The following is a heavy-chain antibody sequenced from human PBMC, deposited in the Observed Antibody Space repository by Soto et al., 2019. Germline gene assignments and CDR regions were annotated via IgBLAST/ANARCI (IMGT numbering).Heavy chain of an antibody. CDR2: IYSGGST. D-gene: IGHD3-10*01. Sequence: EVQLVESGGGLVQPGGSLRLSCAASGLTISSNYMSWVRQAPGKGLEWVSVIYSGGSTDYADSVKGRFTISRDNSKNTLYLQMNSLRAEDTAVYYCASHYYGSGRPDYWGQGPLVTVSS. J-gene: IGHJ4*02. V-gene: IGHV3-66*04. CDR1: GLTISSNY. CDR3: ASHYYGSGRPDY.